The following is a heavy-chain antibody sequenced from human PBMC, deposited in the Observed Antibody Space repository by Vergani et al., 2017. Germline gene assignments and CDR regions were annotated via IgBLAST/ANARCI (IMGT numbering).Heavy chain of an antibody. CDR2: TYYSGST. D-gene: IGHD3-9*01. CDR3: ARGLRYPPTKDYYYYYMDV. V-gene: IGHV4-31*03. CDR1: GGSISSGGYY. J-gene: IGHJ6*03. Sequence: QVQLQESGPGLVKPSETLSLTCTVSGGSISSGGYYWSWIRQHPGKGLEWIGYTYYSGSTYYNPSLKSRVTISVDTSKNQFSLKLSSVTAADTALYYCARGLRYPPTKDYYYYYMDVWGKGTTVTVSS.